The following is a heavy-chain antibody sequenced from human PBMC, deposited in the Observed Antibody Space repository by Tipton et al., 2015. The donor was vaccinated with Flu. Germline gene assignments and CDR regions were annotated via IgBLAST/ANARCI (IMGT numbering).Heavy chain of an antibody. CDR1: GYSFTDYY. J-gene: IGHJ4*02. Sequence: QVQLVQSGAAVQKPGASVQVSCKTSGYSFTDYYLHWIRQAPGQGLEWMGWINPNTGITTYAQRFQGRLTLTRDTSVTSVHMELTSLTSDDMALYFCARLSGEGVFDHWGQGTLVTVAP. D-gene: IGHD2-15*01. CDR3: ARLSGEGVFDH. V-gene: IGHV1-2*02. CDR2: INPNTGIT.